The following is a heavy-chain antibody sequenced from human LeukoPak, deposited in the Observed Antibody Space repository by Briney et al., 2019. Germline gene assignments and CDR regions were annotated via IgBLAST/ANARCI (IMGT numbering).Heavy chain of an antibody. Sequence: SETLSLTCXVSGGSISSGSYYWSWIREPAGKGLEWIGRIYTSGSTNYNPSLKSRVTISVDTSKNQFSLKLSSVTAADTAVYYCAREIPVITIFGVVTVFDPWGQGTLVTVSS. V-gene: IGHV4-61*02. J-gene: IGHJ5*02. CDR1: GGSISSGSYY. CDR3: AREIPVITIFGVVTVFDP. D-gene: IGHD3-3*01. CDR2: IYTSGST.